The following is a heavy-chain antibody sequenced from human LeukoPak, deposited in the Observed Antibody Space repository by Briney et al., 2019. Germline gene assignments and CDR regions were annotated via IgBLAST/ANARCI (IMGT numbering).Heavy chain of an antibody. V-gene: IGHV3-7*01. CDR2: INQDATKE. CDR1: GFTFSNYW. Sequence: GGSLRLSCAASGFTFSNYWMTWVRQAPGKWLEWVAVINQDATKEYYMDSVKARFTISRDNAKNSVSLQMNSLRAEDTAVYYCVRDGGVSGYDLLDYWGQGTLVTVSS. CDR3: VRDGGVSGYDLLDY. D-gene: IGHD5-12*01. J-gene: IGHJ4*02.